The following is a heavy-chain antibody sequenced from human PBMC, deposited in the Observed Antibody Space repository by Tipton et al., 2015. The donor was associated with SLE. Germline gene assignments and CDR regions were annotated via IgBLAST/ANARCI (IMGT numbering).Heavy chain of an antibody. Sequence: QLVQSGPEVKKPGSSVKVSCKASGGTFSSYAISWVRQAPGQGLEWMGGIITIFGTGNYAQKFQGRVTITADESTSTAYMELSSLRSEDTAVYYCATYYDFWSARYYFDYWGQGTLVTVSS. V-gene: IGHV1-69*01. CDR3: ATYYDFWSARYYFDY. D-gene: IGHD3-3*01. J-gene: IGHJ4*02. CDR2: IITIFGTG. CDR1: GGTFSSYA.